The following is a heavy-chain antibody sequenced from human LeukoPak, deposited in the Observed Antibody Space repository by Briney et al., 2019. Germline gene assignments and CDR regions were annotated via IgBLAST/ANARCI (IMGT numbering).Heavy chain of an antibody. CDR3: ARESCSGDSCYFDY. CDR2: IWYDASNK. Sequence: PGGSLRLSCAASGFTFSSFGMHWVRQAPGKGLEWVAVIWYDASNKNYADSVKGRFTISRDNSKNTLYLQMNSLRDDDTAVYYCARESCSGDSCYFDYWGQGTLATVSS. V-gene: IGHV3-33*01. D-gene: IGHD2-15*01. J-gene: IGHJ4*02. CDR1: GFTFSSFG.